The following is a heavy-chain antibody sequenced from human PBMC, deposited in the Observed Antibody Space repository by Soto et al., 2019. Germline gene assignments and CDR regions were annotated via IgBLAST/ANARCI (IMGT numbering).Heavy chain of an antibody. V-gene: IGHV3-23*01. CDR2: ISGSGGST. CDR1: GFTFSSYA. D-gene: IGHD2-21*02. CDR3: AKDPEVVVTAPDY. Sequence: GGSLRLSCAASGFTFSSYAMNWVRQAPGKGLEWVSAISGSGGSTYYVDSVKGRFTISRDNSRNTLYLQMNSLRAEDRAVYYCAKDPEVVVTAPDYWGQGTLVTVSS. J-gene: IGHJ4*02.